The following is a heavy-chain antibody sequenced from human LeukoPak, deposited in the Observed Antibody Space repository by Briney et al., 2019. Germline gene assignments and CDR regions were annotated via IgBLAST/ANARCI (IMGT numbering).Heavy chain of an antibody. CDR3: AKHYDILTGPYSRGYYFDY. CDR1: GFTFSSYA. D-gene: IGHD3-9*01. V-gene: IGHV3-23*01. J-gene: IGHJ4*02. CDR2: ISGSGGST. Sequence: GGSLRLSCAASGFTFSSYAMSWVRQAPGKGLEWVSAISGSGGSTYYADSVKGRFTISRDNSKNTLYLQTSSLRAEDTAVYYCAKHYDILTGPYSRGYYFDYWGQGTLVTVSS.